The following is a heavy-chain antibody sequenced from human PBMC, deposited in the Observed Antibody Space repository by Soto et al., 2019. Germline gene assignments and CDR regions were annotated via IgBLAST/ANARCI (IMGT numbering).Heavy chain of an antibody. CDR3: ASVGYYDGSGYNAFGS. CDR1: GGSISSGGYY. Sequence: QVQLQESGPGLVKPSQTLSLTCTVSGGSISSGGYYWSWIRQHPGKGLEWIGYIYYSGSTYYNPALESRVTISVDTSQNQFSLKLSSVTAADTAVYYCASVGYYDGSGYNAFGSWGQGTMVTVSS. CDR2: IYYSGST. D-gene: IGHD3-22*01. V-gene: IGHV4-31*03. J-gene: IGHJ3*02.